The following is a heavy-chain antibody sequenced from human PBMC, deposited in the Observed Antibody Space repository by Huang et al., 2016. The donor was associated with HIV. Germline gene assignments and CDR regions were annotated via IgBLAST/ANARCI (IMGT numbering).Heavy chain of an antibody. J-gene: IGHJ6*02. CDR1: GYTFTSYS. Sequence: QVQLVQSGAEVKKPGASVKVSCKTSGYTFTSYSIHWVRQAPGQGLGWMGSINPDGDSTSYAPKFQGRVTMTRDTSTSTVYMELSSLRSEDTAMYYCAREGQGYAMDVWGQGTTVTVSS. CDR3: AREGQGYAMDV. CDR2: INPDGDST. V-gene: IGHV1-46*01.